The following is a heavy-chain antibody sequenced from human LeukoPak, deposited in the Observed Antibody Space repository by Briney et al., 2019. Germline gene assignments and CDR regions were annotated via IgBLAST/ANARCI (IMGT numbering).Heavy chain of an antibody. D-gene: IGHD3-10*01. CDR1: GYSFTSYW. Sequence: GGSLKISCKGSGYSFTSYWIGWGRRMPRKGVGWMGIIYPGDSDTRYSPSFQGQVTISADKSINTAYLQWSSLKASDTAMYYCARQRKHYYGSGSPYYGMDVWGKGTTVTVSS. CDR2: IYPGDSDT. CDR3: ARQRKHYYGSGSPYYGMDV. V-gene: IGHV5-51*01. J-gene: IGHJ6*04.